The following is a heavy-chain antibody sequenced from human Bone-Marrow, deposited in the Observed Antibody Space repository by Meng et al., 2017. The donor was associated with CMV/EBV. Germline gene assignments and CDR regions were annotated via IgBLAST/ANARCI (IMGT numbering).Heavy chain of an antibody. V-gene: IGHV3-30*04. J-gene: IGHJ4*02. CDR3: ARDESSGDYYDSSGYYQSPFFDY. CDR1: GFTFSSYA. Sequence: GGSLRLSCAASGFTFSSYAMHWVRQAPGKGLEWVAVISYDGSNKYYADSVKGRFTISRDNSKNTLYLQMNSLRAEDTAVYYCARDESSGDYYDSSGYYQSPFFDYWGQGTLVTVSS. D-gene: IGHD3-22*01. CDR2: ISYDGSNK.